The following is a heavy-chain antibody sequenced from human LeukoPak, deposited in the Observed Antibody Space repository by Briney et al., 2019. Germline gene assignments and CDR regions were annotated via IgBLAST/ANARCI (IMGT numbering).Heavy chain of an antibody. V-gene: IGHV3-23*01. Sequence: GGSLRLSCASSGFTFNNYAMTWVRQAPGKGLEWVSSITASGGSTYCADSVRGRFTISRDNSKNALYLQMSSLRAEDTAVYYCARDYPTSGIVTIFDYWGQGTLVTVSS. CDR3: ARDYPTSGIVTIFDY. J-gene: IGHJ4*02. CDR1: GFTFNNYA. CDR2: ITASGGST. D-gene: IGHD1-1*01.